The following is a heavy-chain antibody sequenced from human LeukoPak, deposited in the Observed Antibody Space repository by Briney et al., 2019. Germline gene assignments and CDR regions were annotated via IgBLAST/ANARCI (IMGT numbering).Heavy chain of an antibody. Sequence: GGSLRLSCAASGFTFSSYSMNWVRQAPGKGLEWVSSISSSSSYIYYADSVKGRFTISRDNAKNSLYLQMNSLRAEDTAVYYCARVQDRFIAVAAYDAFDIWGQGTMVTVSS. CDR3: ARVQDRFIAVAAYDAFDI. V-gene: IGHV3-21*01. CDR2: ISSSSSYI. D-gene: IGHD6-19*01. J-gene: IGHJ3*02. CDR1: GFTFSSYS.